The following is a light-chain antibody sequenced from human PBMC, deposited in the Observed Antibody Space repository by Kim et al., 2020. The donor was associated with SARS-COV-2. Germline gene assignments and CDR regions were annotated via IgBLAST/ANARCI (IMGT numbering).Light chain of an antibody. CDR2: GAA. CDR1: QSVSSSY. CDR3: HQYGSSPLT. Sequence: APGERGTLSSRASQSVSSSYLAWYQQKPGQAPRLLIYGAASRATGIPDRFSGSGSGTDFTLTISRLEPEDFAVYYCHQYGSSPLTFGQGTRLEIK. J-gene: IGKJ5*01. V-gene: IGKV3-20*01.